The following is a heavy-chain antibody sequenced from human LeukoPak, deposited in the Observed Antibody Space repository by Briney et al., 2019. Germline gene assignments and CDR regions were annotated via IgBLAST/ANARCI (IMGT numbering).Heavy chain of an antibody. D-gene: IGHD3-22*01. CDR3: ARELGRDSSGYYSSNWFDP. V-gene: IGHV1-2*06. CDR1: GYTFTGYY. J-gene: IGHJ5*02. Sequence: ASVKVSCKASGYTFTGYYMHWVRQAPGQGLEWVGRINPNSGGTNYAQKFQGRVAMTRDTSISTAYMELSRLRSDDTAVYYCARELGRDSSGYYSSNWFDPWGQGTLVTVSS. CDR2: INPNSGGT.